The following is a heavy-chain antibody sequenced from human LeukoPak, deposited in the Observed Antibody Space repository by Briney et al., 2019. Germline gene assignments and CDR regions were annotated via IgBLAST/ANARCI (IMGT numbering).Heavy chain of an antibody. Sequence: PGGSLRLSCAASGSTFSSYGMHWVRQAPGKGLEWVAFIRYDGSNKYYADSVKGRFTISRDNSKNTLYLQMNSLRAEDTAVYYCAKDPGEYQLPTWREHWFDPWGQGTLVTVSS. CDR1: GSTFSSYG. V-gene: IGHV3-30*02. CDR3: AKDPGEYQLPTWREHWFDP. D-gene: IGHD2-2*01. CDR2: IRYDGSNK. J-gene: IGHJ5*02.